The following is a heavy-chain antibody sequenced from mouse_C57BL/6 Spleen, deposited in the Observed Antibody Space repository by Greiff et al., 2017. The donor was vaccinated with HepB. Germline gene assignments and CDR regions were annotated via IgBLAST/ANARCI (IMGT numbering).Heavy chain of an antibody. CDR2: IWGVGST. J-gene: IGHJ4*01. V-gene: IGHV2-6*01. CDR3: ASGKGGAMDY. CDR1: GFSLTSYG. Sequence: QVQLKESGPGLVAPSQSLSITCTVSGFSLTSYGVDWVRQSPGKGLEWLGVIWGVGSTNYNSALKTRLSISKDNAKSQVFLKMNSLQTDDTAMYYCASGKGGAMDYWGQGTSVTVSS.